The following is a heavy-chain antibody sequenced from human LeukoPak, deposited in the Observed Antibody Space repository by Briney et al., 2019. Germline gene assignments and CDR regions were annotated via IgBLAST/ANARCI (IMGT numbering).Heavy chain of an antibody. CDR3: ARVKAAPKYYFDY. J-gene: IGHJ4*02. Sequence: SETLSLTCTVSGDSINVGGYYWSWIRQQPGKGLEWIGHIYYSGSTYYNPSLKSRITISVDTSKSHFSLKLSSVTAADTAVYYCARVKAAPKYYFDYWGQGTLVTVSS. CDR2: IYYSGST. V-gene: IGHV4-31*03. D-gene: IGHD6-13*01. CDR1: GDSINVGGYY.